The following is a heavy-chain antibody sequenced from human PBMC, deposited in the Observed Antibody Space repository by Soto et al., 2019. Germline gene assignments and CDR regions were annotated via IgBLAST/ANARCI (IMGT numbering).Heavy chain of an antibody. CDR3: ANYRDPHDY. J-gene: IGHJ4*02. D-gene: IGHD1-26*01. Sequence: PGGSLRLSCAASGFTFSDYYMSWVRQAPGKGLEWVSYISSSSTHIYYADSVKGRFTISRDNAKNSLYLQMNSLRVEDTAVYYCANYRDPHDYWGQGTLVTVSS. V-gene: IGHV3-11*06. CDR2: ISSSSTHI. CDR1: GFTFSDYY.